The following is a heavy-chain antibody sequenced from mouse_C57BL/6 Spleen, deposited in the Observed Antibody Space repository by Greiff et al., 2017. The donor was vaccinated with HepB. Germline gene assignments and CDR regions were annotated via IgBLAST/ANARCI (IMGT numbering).Heavy chain of an antibody. CDR3: ARGGTRGPFDY. Sequence: QVQLQQPGAELVRPGSSVKLSCKASGYTFTSYWMDWVKQRPGQGLEWIGNIYPSDNETHYNQKFKDKATLTVDKSSSTAYMQLSSLTSEDSAVYYCARGGTRGPFDYWGQGTTLTVSS. J-gene: IGHJ2*01. CDR2: IYPSDNET. V-gene: IGHV1-61*01. D-gene: IGHD3-3*01. CDR1: GYTFTSYW.